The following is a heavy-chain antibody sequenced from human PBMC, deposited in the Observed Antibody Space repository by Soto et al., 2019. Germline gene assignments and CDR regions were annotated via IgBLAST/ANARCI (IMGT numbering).Heavy chain of an antibody. CDR3: ARDPAHYDILTGFHYYYGMDV. CDR1: GGSISSYY. Sequence: SETLSLTCTVSGGSISSYYWSWIRQPPGKGLEWIGYIYYSGSTNYNPSLKSRVTISVDTSKNQFSLKLSSVTAADTAVYYCARDPAHYDILTGFHYYYGMDVWGQGTTVTVS. J-gene: IGHJ6*02. CDR2: IYYSGST. V-gene: IGHV4-59*01. D-gene: IGHD3-9*01.